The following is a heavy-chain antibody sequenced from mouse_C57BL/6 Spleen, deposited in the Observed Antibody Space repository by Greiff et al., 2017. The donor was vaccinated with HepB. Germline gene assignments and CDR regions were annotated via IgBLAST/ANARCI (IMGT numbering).Heavy chain of an antibody. Sequence: VQLQQSGAELVRPGASVTLSCKASGYTFTDYEMHWVKQTPVHGLEWIGAIDPETGGTAYNQKFKGKAILTADKSSSTAYMELRSLASEDSAVYYCTRPPYGRDGFAYWGQRTLVTVSA. CDR1: GYTFTDYE. J-gene: IGHJ3*01. CDR2: IDPETGGT. V-gene: IGHV1-15*01. CDR3: TRPPYGRDGFAY. D-gene: IGHD1-1*01.